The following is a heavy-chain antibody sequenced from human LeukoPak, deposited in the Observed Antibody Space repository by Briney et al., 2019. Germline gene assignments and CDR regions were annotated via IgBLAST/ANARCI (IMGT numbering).Heavy chain of an antibody. CDR1: GYTFTSYG. J-gene: IGHJ4*02. V-gene: IGHV1-2*02. Sequence: GASVKVSCKASGYTFTSYGISWVRQAPGQGLEWMGWINPNSGGTNYAQKFQGRVTMTRDTSISTAYMELSRLRSDDTAVYYCARDETYYDYVWGSYRPYYFDYWGQGTLVTVSS. D-gene: IGHD3-16*02. CDR3: ARDETYYDYVWGSYRPYYFDY. CDR2: INPNSGGT.